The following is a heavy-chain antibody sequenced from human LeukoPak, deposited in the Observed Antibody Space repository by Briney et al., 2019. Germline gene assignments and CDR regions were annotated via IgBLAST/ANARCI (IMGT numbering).Heavy chain of an antibody. CDR3: AREGSRYDTPDY. CDR2: ISAYNGNT. Sequence: ASVKVSCKASGYTFTSYGISWVRQAPGQGLEGMGWISAYNGNTNYAQKLQGRVTMTTDTSTSTAYMELRSLRSDDTAVYCCAREGSRYDTPDYWGQGTLVTVSS. V-gene: IGHV1-18*01. CDR1: GYTFTSYG. D-gene: IGHD3-3*01. J-gene: IGHJ4*02.